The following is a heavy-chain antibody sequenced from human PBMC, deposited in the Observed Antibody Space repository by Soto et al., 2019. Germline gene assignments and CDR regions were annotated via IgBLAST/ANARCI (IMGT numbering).Heavy chain of an antibody. CDR2: ISYDGSSK. V-gene: IGHV3-30-3*01. J-gene: IGHJ5*02. CDR1: GFTSSNYA. CDR3: AKDVVVTPNSNWFDP. D-gene: IGHD2-21*02. Sequence: PWGPLRVSCAAAGFTSSNYAMHRVSQAPGKGLEWVAVISYDGSSKYYADSVKGRFTISRDNSKNTLYLQMNSLRAEDTAVYYCAKDVVVTPNSNWFDPWGQGTLVTVSS.